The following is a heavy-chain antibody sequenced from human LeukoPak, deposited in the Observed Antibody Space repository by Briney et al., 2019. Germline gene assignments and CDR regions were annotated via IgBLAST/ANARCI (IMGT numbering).Heavy chain of an antibody. V-gene: IGHV3-21*01. CDR1: GFTFSSYW. CDR2: ISSSSYI. CDR3: ARDQAVADADFDY. D-gene: IGHD6-19*01. J-gene: IGHJ4*02. Sequence: GGSMRLSCAASGFTFSSYWMHWVRQAPGKGLEWVSSISSSSYIYYADSVKGRFTISRDNAKNSLYLQMNSLRAEDTAVYYCARDQAVADADFDYWGQGTLVTVSS.